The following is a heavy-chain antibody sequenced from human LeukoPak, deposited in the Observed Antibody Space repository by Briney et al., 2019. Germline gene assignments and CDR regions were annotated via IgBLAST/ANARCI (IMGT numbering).Heavy chain of an antibody. CDR1: GGSISSYY. D-gene: IGHD6-19*01. Sequence: SETLSLTCTVSGGSISSYYWSWIRQPPGKGLEWIGYIYYSGSTNYNPSLKSRVTISVDTSKNQFSLKLSSVTAADTAVYYCARVAVAGLYNWFDPWGQGTLVTVSS. V-gene: IGHV4-59*01. CDR2: IYYSGST. CDR3: ARVAVAGLYNWFDP. J-gene: IGHJ5*02.